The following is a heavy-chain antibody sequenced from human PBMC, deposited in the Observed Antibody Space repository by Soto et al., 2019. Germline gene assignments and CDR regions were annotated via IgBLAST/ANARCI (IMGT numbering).Heavy chain of an antibody. D-gene: IGHD1-1*01. Sequence: SVQVSCKASGYTFSSYSISWVRQAPGQGLEWMGGIIPIFGTANYAQKFQGRVTITADESTSTAYMELSSLRSEDTAVYYCAREGPGTTTDYWGQGTLVTVSS. CDR2: IIPIFGTA. V-gene: IGHV1-69*13. CDR3: AREGPGTTTDY. CDR1: GYTFSSYS. J-gene: IGHJ4*02.